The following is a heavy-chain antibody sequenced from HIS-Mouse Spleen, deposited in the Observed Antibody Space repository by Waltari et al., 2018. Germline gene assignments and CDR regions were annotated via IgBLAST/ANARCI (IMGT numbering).Heavy chain of an antibody. V-gene: IGHV4-38-2*02. J-gene: IGHJ4*02. CDR3: ARDDGRGWDY. Sequence: QVQLQESGPGLVKPSETLSLTCTVSGYSISSGYYWGWIRQPPGKGLEWIGSIYHSGSTYYNPSFKSRVTISVDTSKNQFSLKLSSVTAADTAVYYCARDDGRGWDYWGQGTLVTVSS. CDR1: GYSISSGYY. CDR2: IYHSGST. D-gene: IGHD2-15*01.